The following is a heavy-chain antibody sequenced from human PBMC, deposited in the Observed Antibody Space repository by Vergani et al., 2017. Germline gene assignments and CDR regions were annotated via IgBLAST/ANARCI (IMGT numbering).Heavy chain of an antibody. J-gene: IGHJ5*02. CDR1: GGSLISYY. CDR2: IYYLGST. V-gene: IGHV4-59*01. CDR3: ARVTELYYYDSSAWFDP. Sequence: QVQLQESGPGLVKPSETLSLTCTVPGGSLISYYWSWIRQPPGKGREWIGYIYYLGSTNYNPSLKSRVTISVDTSKNQFSLKLSSVTAADTAVYYCARVTELYYYDSSAWFDPWGQGTLVTVSS. D-gene: IGHD3-22*01.